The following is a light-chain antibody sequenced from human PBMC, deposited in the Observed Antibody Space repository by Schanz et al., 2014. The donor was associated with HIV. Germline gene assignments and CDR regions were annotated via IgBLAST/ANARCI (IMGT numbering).Light chain of an antibody. CDR2: DVT. CDR1: RSDVGGHNF. CDR3: SSYAGSNVI. V-gene: IGLV2-14*03. Sequence: QSALTQPASVSGSPGQSVTISCAGTRSDVGGHNFAPRYQQHPGRAPKLLVDDVTNRPSGVSNRFSGSKSGNTASLTISGLQPEDEADYYCSSYAGSNVIFGGGTKLTVL. J-gene: IGLJ2*01.